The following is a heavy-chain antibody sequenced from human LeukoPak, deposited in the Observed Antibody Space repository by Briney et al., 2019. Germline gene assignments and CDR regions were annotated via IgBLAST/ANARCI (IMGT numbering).Heavy chain of an antibody. CDR2: TNRRGDIT. V-gene: IGHV3-20*01. CDR3: ARKGLGGELGGFDS. D-gene: IGHD1-7*01. J-gene: IGHJ4*02. Sequence: GRSLRLSCAASGFTFDDYAMHWVRQVPGKGLEWVSGTNRRGDITGYADFVKGRFTISRDNAKNSLYLQMNSLRVEDTALYHCARKGLGGELGGFDSWGQGTLVTVSS. CDR1: GFTFDDYA.